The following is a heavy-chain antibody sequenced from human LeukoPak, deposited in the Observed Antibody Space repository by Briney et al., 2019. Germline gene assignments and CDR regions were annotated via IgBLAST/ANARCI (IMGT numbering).Heavy chain of an antibody. Sequence: PGGSLRLSCAASGFTFSSYWMHWVRQAPGKGLVWVSRINSDGSSTSYADSVKGRFTISRDNAKNSLYLQMNSLRAEDTAVYYCARVFKGGPYYYDSSAYQGDAFDIWGQGTMVTVSS. J-gene: IGHJ3*02. D-gene: IGHD3-22*01. CDR2: INSDGSST. V-gene: IGHV3-74*01. CDR3: ARVFKGGPYYYDSSAYQGDAFDI. CDR1: GFTFSSYW.